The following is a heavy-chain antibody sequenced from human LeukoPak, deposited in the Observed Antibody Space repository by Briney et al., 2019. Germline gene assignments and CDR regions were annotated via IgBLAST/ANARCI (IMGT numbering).Heavy chain of an antibody. D-gene: IGHD6-19*01. CDR2: INPNSGGT. V-gene: IGHV1-2*02. CDR3: AREGRQWLVRGDWFDP. J-gene: IGHJ5*02. CDR1: GYTFTGYY. Sequence: ASVKVSCKASGYTFTGYYMHWVRQAPEQGLEWMGWINPNSGGTNYAQKFQGRVTMTRDTSISTAYMELSRLRSDDTAVYYCAREGRQWLVRGDWFDPWGQGTLVTVSS.